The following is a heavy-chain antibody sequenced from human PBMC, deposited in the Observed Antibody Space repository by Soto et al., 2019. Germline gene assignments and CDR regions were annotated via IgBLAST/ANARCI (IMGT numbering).Heavy chain of an antibody. V-gene: IGHV4-39*01. CDR2: IYYSGST. CDR3: ARQKLGYWTNGVCYPPQPHGMGV. CDR1: GGSISSSSYY. D-gene: IGHD2-8*01. Sequence: SETLSLTCTVSGGSISSSSYYWGWIRQPPGKGLEWMGSIYYSGSTYYNPSLKSRVTISVDTSKNQFSLKLSSVTGADTAVYYCARQKLGYWTNGVCYPPQPHGMGVRGQGTTVTVAS. J-gene: IGHJ6*01.